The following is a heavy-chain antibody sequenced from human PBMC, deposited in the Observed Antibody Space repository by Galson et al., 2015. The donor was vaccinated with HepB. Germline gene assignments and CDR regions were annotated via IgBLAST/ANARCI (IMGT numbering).Heavy chain of an antibody. CDR1: GFTFSSYS. D-gene: IGHD3-22*01. J-gene: IGHJ4*02. CDR2: ISSSSSYI. Sequence: SLRLSCAASGFTFSSYSMNWVRQAPGKGLEWVSSISSSSSYIYYADSVKGRFTISRDNAKNSLYLQMNSLGAEDTAVYYCARGGYYDSSGYYPVDFDYWGQGTLVTVSS. CDR3: ARGGYYDSSGYYPVDFDY. V-gene: IGHV3-21*01.